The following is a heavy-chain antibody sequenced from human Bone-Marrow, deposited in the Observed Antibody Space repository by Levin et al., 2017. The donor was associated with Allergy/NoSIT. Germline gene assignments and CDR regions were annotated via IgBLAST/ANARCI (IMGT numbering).Heavy chain of an antibody. D-gene: IGHD1-26*01. CDR3: ARANFVGLSGSYGGIDY. V-gene: IGHV4-31*03. CDR1: GGSISGGVYY. J-gene: IGHJ4*02. CDR2: IYHSGST. Sequence: KASETLSLTCSVSGGSISGGVYYWNWIRQHPGKGLEWIGYIYHSGSTYYNPSLKSRVSIFVDTSENQFSLHLASMTAADTAVYYCARANFVGLSGSYGGIDYWGQGILVTVSS.